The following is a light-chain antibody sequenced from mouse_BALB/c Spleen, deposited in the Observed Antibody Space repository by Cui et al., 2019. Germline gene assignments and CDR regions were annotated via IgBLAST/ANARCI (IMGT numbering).Light chain of an antibody. Sequence: DIVMSQSPSSLAVSAGEKVTMSCKSSQILLNSRTRKNYLAWYQQKPGQSPKLLIYWASTRESGVPDRFTGSGSGTDFTLTISSVQAEDLAVYYCKQSYNLPTFGGGTKLEIK. V-gene: IGKV8-21*01. CDR3: KQSYNLPT. J-gene: IGKJ1*01. CDR1: QILLNSRTRKNY. CDR2: WAS.